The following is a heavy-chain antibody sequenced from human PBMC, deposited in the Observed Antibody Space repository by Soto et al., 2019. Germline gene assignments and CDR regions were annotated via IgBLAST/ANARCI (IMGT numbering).Heavy chain of an antibody. V-gene: IGHV4-31*03. CDR1: GGSISSCGYY. D-gene: IGHD6-13*01. J-gene: IGHJ4*02. CDR3: AREGIAAAGFPFDY. Sequence: SETLSLTYTVSGGSISSCGYYWIWIRQHPGKGLEWIGYIYYSGSTYYNPSLKSRVTISVDTSKNQFSLKLSSVTAADTAVYYCAREGIAAAGFPFDYWGQGTLVTVSS. CDR2: IYYSGST.